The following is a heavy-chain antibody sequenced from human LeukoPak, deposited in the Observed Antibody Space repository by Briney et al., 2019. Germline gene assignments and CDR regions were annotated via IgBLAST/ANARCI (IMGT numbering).Heavy chain of an antibody. Sequence: PSETLSLTCTVSGGSISSGSYYWSWIRQPAGKGLEWIGRIYTSGSTNYNPSLKSRVTISLDTSKNQFSLKLTSVTAADTAVYYCARGIPAAIEAYYYYYMDVWGKGTTVTVSS. CDR3: ARGIPAAIEAYYYYYMDV. D-gene: IGHD2-2*01. V-gene: IGHV4-61*02. CDR2: IYTSGST. J-gene: IGHJ6*03. CDR1: GGSISSGSYY.